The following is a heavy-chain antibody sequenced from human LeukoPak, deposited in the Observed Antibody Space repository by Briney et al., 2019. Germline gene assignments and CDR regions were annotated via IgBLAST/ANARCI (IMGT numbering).Heavy chain of an antibody. CDR1: GFTFSNYD. J-gene: IGHJ4*02. Sequence: GGSLRLSCAASGFTFSNYDMHWVRQAPGKGLEWVAIISYDGGKKYYSDSVKGRFTISRDNSKNTLFLQMNSLRTEDAAMYYCAKTEEIDYWGQGTLVTVSS. V-gene: IGHV3-30*18. CDR3: AKTEEIDY. CDR2: ISYDGGKK.